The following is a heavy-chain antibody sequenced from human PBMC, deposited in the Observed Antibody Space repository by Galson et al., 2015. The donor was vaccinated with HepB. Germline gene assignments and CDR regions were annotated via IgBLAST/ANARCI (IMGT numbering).Heavy chain of an antibody. V-gene: IGHV2-5*01. CDR2: DK. J-gene: IGHJ4*02. CDR3: AHSTYGDYVGYFEY. Sequence: DKRYSPSLKSRLTITKDTSKKQVVLTMTNMDPVDTATYYCAHSTYGDYVGYFEYWGQGTLVTVSS. D-gene: IGHD4-17*01.